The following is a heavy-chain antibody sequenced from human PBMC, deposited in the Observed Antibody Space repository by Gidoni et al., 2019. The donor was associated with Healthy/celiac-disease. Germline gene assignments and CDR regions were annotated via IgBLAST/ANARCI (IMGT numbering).Heavy chain of an antibody. CDR1: GYTFTSYA. CDR3: ARDFWSGYPDAFDI. Sequence: QVQLVQSGAEVKKPGASVKVSCKASGYTFTSYAMHWVRQAPGQRLEWMGWINAGNGNTKYSQKFQGRVTITRDTSASTAYMELSSLRSEDTAVYYCARDFWSGYPDAFDIWGQGTMVTVSS. V-gene: IGHV1-3*01. D-gene: IGHD3-3*01. CDR2: INAGNGNT. J-gene: IGHJ3*02.